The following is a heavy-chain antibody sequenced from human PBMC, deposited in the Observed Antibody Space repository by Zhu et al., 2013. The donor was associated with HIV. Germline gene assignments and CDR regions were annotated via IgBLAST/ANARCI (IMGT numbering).Heavy chain of an antibody. J-gene: IGHJ4*02. Sequence: QVQLQESGPGLVKPSETLSLTCTVSGYSISSGYYWGWIRQPPGKGLEWIGSIYHSGSTYYNPSLKSRVAISVDTSKSQFSLKLSSVTAADTAVYYCARATVKRGYTYGPFDYWGQGTLVTVSS. CDR1: GYSISSGYY. D-gene: IGHD5-18*01. CDR2: IYHSGST. V-gene: IGHV4-38-2*02. CDR3: ARATVKRGYTYGPFDY.